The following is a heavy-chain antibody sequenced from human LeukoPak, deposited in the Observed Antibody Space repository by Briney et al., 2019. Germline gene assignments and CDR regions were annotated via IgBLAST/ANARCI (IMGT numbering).Heavy chain of an antibody. CDR3: ARPAYPNVVPAAMTSYYYYGMDV. CDR2: IIPIFGTA. J-gene: IGHJ6*02. D-gene: IGHD2-2*01. V-gene: IGHV1-69*13. CDR1: GGTFSSYA. Sequence: GASVKVSCKASGGTFSSYAISWVRQAPGQGLEWMGGIIPIFGTANYAQKFQGRVTITADESTSTAYMELSSLRSEDTAVYYCARPAYPNVVPAAMTSYYYYGMDVWGQGTTVTVSS.